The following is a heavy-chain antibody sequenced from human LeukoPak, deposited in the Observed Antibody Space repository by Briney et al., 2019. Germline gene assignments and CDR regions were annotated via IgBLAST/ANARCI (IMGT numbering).Heavy chain of an antibody. CDR2: INPSGTGT. Sequence: ASVKVSCKASGYTFTGYYMHWVRQAPGQGLEWMGVINPSGTGTSYAQKLQGRITMSRDTSTSTVYMELSSLRSEDTAFYYCATDHSMANTAWWFDPWGQGTLVTVSS. J-gene: IGHJ5*02. D-gene: IGHD5-24*01. CDR1: GYTFTGYY. CDR3: ATDHSMANTAWWFDP. V-gene: IGHV1-46*01.